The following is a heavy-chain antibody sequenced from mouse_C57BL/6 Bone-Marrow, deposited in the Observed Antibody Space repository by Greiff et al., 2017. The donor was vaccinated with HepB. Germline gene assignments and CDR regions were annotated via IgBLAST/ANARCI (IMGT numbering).Heavy chain of an antibody. CDR3: ARKGDYGSSPLFDY. CDR2: IYPRSGNT. D-gene: IGHD1-1*01. CDR1: GYTFTSYG. V-gene: IGHV1-81*01. J-gene: IGHJ2*01. Sequence: QVQLKQSGAELARPGASVKLSCKASGYTFTSYGISWVKQRTGQGLEWIGEIYPRSGNTYYNEKFKGKATLTADKSSSTAYMELRSLTSEDSAVYFCARKGDYGSSPLFDYWGQGTTLTVSS.